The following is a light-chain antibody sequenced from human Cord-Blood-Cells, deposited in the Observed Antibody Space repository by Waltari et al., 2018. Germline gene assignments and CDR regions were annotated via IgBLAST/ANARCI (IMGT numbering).Light chain of an antibody. Sequence: DIQMTQSPSSLSASVGDRVTITCRASQSISSYLNWYQQKPGKAPKLLIYAASSLQSGVPSRFSSSGSGTDFTLTISSLQPEDFATYYCQQSYSTLLTFGPGTKVDIK. J-gene: IGKJ3*01. V-gene: IGKV1-39*01. CDR3: QQSYSTLLT. CDR2: AAS. CDR1: QSISSY.